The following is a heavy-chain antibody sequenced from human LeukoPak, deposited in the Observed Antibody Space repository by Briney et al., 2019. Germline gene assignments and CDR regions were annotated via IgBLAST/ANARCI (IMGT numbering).Heavy chain of an antibody. D-gene: IGHD6-25*01. CDR2: ISGSGGST. J-gene: IGHJ4*02. CDR1: GFTFSSYA. Sequence: GGSLRLSCAASGFTFSSYAMSWVRQAPGKGLEWVSAISGSGGSTYYADSVKGRFTISRDNPKNTLYLQMNSLRAEDTAVYYCARDLRHYFDYWGQGTLVTVSS. V-gene: IGHV3-23*01. CDR3: ARDLRHYFDY.